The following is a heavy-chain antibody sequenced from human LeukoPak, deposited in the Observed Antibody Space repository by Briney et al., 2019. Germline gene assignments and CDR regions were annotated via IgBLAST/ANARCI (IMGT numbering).Heavy chain of an antibody. CDR1: GGSISSYY. V-gene: IGHV4-4*07. Sequence: SETLSLTCTVSGGSISSYYWSWIRQPAGKGLEWIGRIYTSGSTNYNPSLKSRVTMSVDTSKNQFSLKLSSVTAADTAVYYCARRRNYYDSSGYLPSLDYWGQGTLVTVSS. CDR3: ARRRNYYDSSGYLPSLDY. D-gene: IGHD3-22*01. CDR2: IYTSGST. J-gene: IGHJ4*02.